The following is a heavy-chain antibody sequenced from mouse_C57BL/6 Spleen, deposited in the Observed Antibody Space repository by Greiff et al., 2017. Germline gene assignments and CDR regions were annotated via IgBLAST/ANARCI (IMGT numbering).Heavy chain of an antibody. J-gene: IGHJ1*03. CDR2: ISRGSSTI. V-gene: IGHV5-17*01. CDR3: ASAMITRYFEV. Sequence: EVLLVESGGGLVKPGGSLKLSCAASGFTFSDYGMHWVSQAPEKGLEWVAYISRGSSTIYYADKVKGRFTISRDNAKNTLFLQMTSLRSEDTAMYYCASAMITRYFEVWGTGATVTVA. CDR1: GFTFSDYG. D-gene: IGHD2-4*01.